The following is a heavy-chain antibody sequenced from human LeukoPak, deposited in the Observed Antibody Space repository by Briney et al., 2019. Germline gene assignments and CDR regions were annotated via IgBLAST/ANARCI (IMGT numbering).Heavy chain of an antibody. CDR3: ASSGPMSRWYDMGRRPAYHFDY. D-gene: IGHD3-9*01. Sequence: PGGSLRLSCAASGFTVSSNYMSWVRQAPGKGLEWVSIIYSGGSTFYADSVKGRFTISRDNSKNTLYLQMNSLRAEDTAVYYCASSGPMSRWYDMGRRPAYHFDYWGQGTLVTVSS. V-gene: IGHV3-53*01. J-gene: IGHJ4*02. CDR1: GFTVSSNY. CDR2: IYSGGST.